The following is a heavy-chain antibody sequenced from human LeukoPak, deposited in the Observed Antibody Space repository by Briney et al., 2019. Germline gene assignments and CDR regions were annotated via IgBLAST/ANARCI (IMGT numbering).Heavy chain of an antibody. CDR3: AKVVKTSIAAPYFDY. D-gene: IGHD6-6*01. J-gene: IGHJ4*02. Sequence: TGGSLRLSCAASGFTFSSYAMSWVRQAPGKGLEWVSAISGSGGSTYYADSVKGRFTISRDNSKNTLYLQMNSLRAEDTAVYYCAKVVKTSIAAPYFDYWGQGTLVTVSS. V-gene: IGHV3-23*01. CDR1: GFTFSSYA. CDR2: ISGSGGST.